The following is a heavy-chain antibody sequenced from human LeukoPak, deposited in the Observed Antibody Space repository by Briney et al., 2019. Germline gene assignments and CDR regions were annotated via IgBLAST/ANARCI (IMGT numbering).Heavy chain of an antibody. J-gene: IGHJ6*03. D-gene: IGHD2-2*01. CDR1: GYTFTSYD. V-gene: IGHV1-8*03. Sequence: ASVKVSCKASGYTFTSYDINWVRQATGQGLEWMGWMNPNSGNTGYAQKFQGRVTITRNTSISTAYMELSSLRSEDTAVYYCARAGLVVPAASLYYMDVWGKGTTVTVSS. CDR2: MNPNSGNT. CDR3: ARAGLVVPAASLYYMDV.